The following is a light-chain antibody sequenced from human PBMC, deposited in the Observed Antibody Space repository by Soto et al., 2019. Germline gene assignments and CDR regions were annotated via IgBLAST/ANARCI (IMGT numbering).Light chain of an antibody. CDR2: AAS. CDR3: PNYNSAPTWT. V-gene: IGKV1-27*01. Sequence: DIQMTQSPSSLSASVGDRVTITCRASQGISNYLAWYQQKPGKVPKLLIYAASTLQSGVPSRFSGSGSGTDFTLTISSLQPEDVATYYCPNYNSAPTWTFGQGTKVEIK. J-gene: IGKJ1*01. CDR1: QGISNY.